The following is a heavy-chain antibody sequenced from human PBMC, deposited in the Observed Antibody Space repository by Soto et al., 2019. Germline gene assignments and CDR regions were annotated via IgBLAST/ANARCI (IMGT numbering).Heavy chain of an antibody. D-gene: IGHD2-2*01. CDR3: TTGIQGRSIAVVPAAMGKRGY. J-gene: IGHJ4*02. Sequence: GGSLRLSCAASGFTFSNAWMNWVRQAPGKGLEWVGRIKSKTDGGTTDYAAPVKGRFTISRDDSKNTLYLQMNSLKTEDTAVYYCTTGIQGRSIAVVPAAMGKRGYWGQGTLVTVSS. CDR2: IKSKTDGGTT. CDR1: GFTFSNAW. V-gene: IGHV3-15*07.